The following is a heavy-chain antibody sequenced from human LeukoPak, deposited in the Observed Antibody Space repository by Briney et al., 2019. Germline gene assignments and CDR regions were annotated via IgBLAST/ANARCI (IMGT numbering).Heavy chain of an antibody. J-gene: IGHJ4*02. D-gene: IGHD2-15*01. V-gene: IGHV3-48*04. CDR3: VRESIGFDY. CDR2: ISSSSRTR. CDR1: GFTLRSYT. Sequence: GGSLRLSCAASGFTLRSYTMNWVRQAPGKGLDWVSYISSSSRTRYYADSVKGRFTISRDNAKDSLYLQMNSLRAEDTAVYYCVRESIGFDYWGQGTLVTVSS.